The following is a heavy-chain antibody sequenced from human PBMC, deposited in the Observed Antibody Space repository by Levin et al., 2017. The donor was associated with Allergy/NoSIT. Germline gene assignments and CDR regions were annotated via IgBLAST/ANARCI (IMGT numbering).Heavy chain of an antibody. CDR1: GYSIDSGYY. D-gene: IGHD1-1*01. CDR3: GRDLKTLWNDDSLDY. CDR2: VYHSGRA. V-gene: IGHV4-38-2*02. Sequence: MASETLSLTCAVSGYSIDSGYYWGWIRQSPGKGLEWIGSVYHSGRASYNPSLKSRVTMSVHTSNNEFSLTLRSVTAADTGVYYCGRDLKTLWNDDSLDYWGRGTLVTVSS. J-gene: IGHJ4*02.